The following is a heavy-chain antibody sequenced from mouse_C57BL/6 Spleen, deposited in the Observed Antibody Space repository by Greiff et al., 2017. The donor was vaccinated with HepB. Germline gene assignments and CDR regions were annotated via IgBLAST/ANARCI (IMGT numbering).Heavy chain of an antibody. D-gene: IGHD1-1*01. J-gene: IGHJ2*01. CDR3: TRKVVALDY. CDR1: GYTFTDYE. V-gene: IGHV1-15*01. Sequence: VNVVESGAELVRPGASVTLSCKASGYTFTDYEMHWVKQTPVHGLEWIGAIDPETGGTAYNQKFKGKAILTADKSSSTAYMELRSLTSEDSAVYYCTRKVVALDYWGQGTTLTVSS. CDR2: IDPETGGT.